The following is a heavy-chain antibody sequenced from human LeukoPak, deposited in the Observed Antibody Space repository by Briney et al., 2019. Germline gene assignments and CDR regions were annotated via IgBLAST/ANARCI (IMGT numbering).Heavy chain of an antibody. CDR2: ISWDGGST. V-gene: IGHV3-43D*03. CDR3: ARGMVRGVIESDAFDI. D-gene: IGHD3-10*01. CDR1: GFTFDDYA. J-gene: IGHJ3*02. Sequence: GGSLRLSCAASGFTFDDYAMHWVRQAPGKGLEWVSLISWDGGSTYYADSVKGRFTISRDNSKNSLYLQMNSLRAEDTAVYYCARGMVRGVIESDAFDIWGQGTMVTVSS.